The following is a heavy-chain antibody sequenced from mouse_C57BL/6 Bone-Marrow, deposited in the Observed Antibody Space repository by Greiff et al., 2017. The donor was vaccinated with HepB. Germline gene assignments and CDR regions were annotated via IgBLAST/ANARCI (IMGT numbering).Heavy chain of an antibody. CDR2: INPNNGGT. CDR1: GYTFTDYY. CDR3: ARPSHYYGSSPFDY. V-gene: IGHV1-26*01. D-gene: IGHD1-1*01. Sequence: VQLQQSGPELVKPGASVKISCKASGYTFTDYYMNWVKQSHGKSLEWIGDINPNNGGTSYNQKFKGKATLTVDKSSSTAYMELRSLTSEDSAVYYCARPSHYYGSSPFDYWGQGTTLTVSS. J-gene: IGHJ2*01.